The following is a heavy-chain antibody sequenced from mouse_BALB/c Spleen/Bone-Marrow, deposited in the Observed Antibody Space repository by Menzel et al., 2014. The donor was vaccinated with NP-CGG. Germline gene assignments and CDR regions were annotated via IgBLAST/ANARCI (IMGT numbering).Heavy chain of an antibody. D-gene: IGHD2-14*01. J-gene: IGHJ3*01. V-gene: IGHV1-7*01. CDR1: GYTFTTYW. CDR3: ARDYTYDGFAY. Sequence: VQLQQSGAELAKPGASVKMSCKASGYTFTTYWMHWVKQRPGQGLEWIGYINPSTGYTEYNQKFKDKATLTADKSSSTAYMQLSHLTCETSAVYYCARDYTYDGFAYWGQGTLVTVSA. CDR2: INPSTGYT.